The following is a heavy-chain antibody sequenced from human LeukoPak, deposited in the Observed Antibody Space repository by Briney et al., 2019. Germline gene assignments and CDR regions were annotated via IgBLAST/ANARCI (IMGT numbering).Heavy chain of an antibody. CDR1: GYSFTSYW. Sequence: GESLKISCKGSGYSFTSYWIGWVRQMPGKGLEWMGSIYPGDSDTRYSPSFQGQVTISADKSISTAYLQWSSLKASDTAMYYCARRYSPRGRRGLYYMDVWGKGTTVTVPS. D-gene: IGHD2-15*01. CDR3: ARRYSPRGRRGLYYMDV. CDR2: IYPGDSDT. J-gene: IGHJ6*03. V-gene: IGHV5-51*01.